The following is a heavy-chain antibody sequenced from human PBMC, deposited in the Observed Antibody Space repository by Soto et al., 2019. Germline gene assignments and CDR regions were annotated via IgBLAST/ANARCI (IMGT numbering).Heavy chain of an antibody. J-gene: IGHJ4*02. CDR2: IYYSGST. CDR1: GGSISSGGYY. CDR3: ARAYCSTVSWSTAHFDY. D-gene: IGHD2-15*01. V-gene: IGHV4-31*03. Sequence: SEALSLTCTVSGGSISSGGYYWSWIRQHRGKGLEWIGYIYYSGSTYYNPSLKSRVTISVDTSKNQFSLKLSSVTAADTAVYYCARAYCSTVSWSTAHFDYWGQGTLGTVSS.